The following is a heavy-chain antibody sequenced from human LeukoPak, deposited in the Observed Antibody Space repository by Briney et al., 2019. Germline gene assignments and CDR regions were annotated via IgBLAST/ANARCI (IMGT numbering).Heavy chain of an antibody. CDR2: ISAYNGNT. CDR1: GYTFTGYY. J-gene: IGHJ5*02. V-gene: IGHV1-18*04. Sequence: ASVKVSCTASGYTFTGYYIHWVRQAPGQGLEWMGWISAYNGNTNYAQKLQGRVTMTTDTSTSTAYMELRSLRSDDTAVYYCARSTSGLFDPWGQGTLVTVSS. D-gene: IGHD5-24*01. CDR3: ARSTSGLFDP.